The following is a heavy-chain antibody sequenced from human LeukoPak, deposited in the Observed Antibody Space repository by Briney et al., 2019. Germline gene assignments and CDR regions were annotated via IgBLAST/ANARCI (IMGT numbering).Heavy chain of an antibody. CDR3: ARDQLELYYYYYDMDV. V-gene: IGHV3-7*01. CDR2: IKQDGSEK. D-gene: IGHD1-7*01. Sequence: PGGSLRLSCAASGFTFSSYWMSWVRQAPGKGLEWVANIKQDGSEKYYVDSVKGRFTISRDNAKNSLYLQMNSLRAEDTAVYYCARDQLELYYYYYDMDVWGKGTTVTVSS. J-gene: IGHJ6*03. CDR1: GFTFSSYW.